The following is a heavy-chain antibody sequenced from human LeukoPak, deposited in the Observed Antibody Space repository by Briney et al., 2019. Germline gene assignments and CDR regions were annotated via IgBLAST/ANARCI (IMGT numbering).Heavy chain of an antibody. D-gene: IGHD3-10*01. V-gene: IGHV1-69*01. CDR3: ARAGGPMVRGVVYLDY. J-gene: IGHJ4*02. CDR2: IIPIFGTA. Sequence: GASVKVSCKTSGGTFSSYAISWVRQAPGQGLEWMGGIIPIFGTANYAQKFQGRVTITADESTSTAYMELSSLRSEDTAVYYCARAGGPMVRGVVYLDYWGQGTLVTVSS. CDR1: GGTFSSYA.